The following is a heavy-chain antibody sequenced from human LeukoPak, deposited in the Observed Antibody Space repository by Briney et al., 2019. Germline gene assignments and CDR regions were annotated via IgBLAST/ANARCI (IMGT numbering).Heavy chain of an antibody. CDR1: GFTFSSYG. D-gene: IGHD5-18*01. V-gene: IGHV3-30*19. CDR3: AREGTAMVTTLDY. J-gene: IGHJ4*02. CDR2: ISYDGSNK. Sequence: GGSLRLSCAASGFTFSSYGMHWVRQAPGKGLEWVAVISYDGSNKYYADSVKGRFTISRDNSKNTLYLQMNSLRAEDTAVYYCAREGTAMVTTLDYWGQGTLVTVSS.